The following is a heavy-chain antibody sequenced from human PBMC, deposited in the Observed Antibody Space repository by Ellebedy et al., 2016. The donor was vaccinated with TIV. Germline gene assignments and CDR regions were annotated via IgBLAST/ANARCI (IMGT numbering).Heavy chain of an antibody. V-gene: IGHV3-66*01. J-gene: IGHJ4*02. CDR3: ARGRSDYYEIN. CDR2: IYIGGST. D-gene: IGHD3-22*01. CDR1: GFTVSSNY. Sequence: GESLKISXAASGFTVSSNYMSWVRQAPGKGLEWVSVIYIGGSTYYADSVKGRFTISRDNSKNTLYLQMNSLRAEDTAVYYCARGRSDYYEINWGQGTLVTVSS.